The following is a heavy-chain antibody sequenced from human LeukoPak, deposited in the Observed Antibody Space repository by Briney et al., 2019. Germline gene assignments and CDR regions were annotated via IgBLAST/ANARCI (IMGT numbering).Heavy chain of an antibody. J-gene: IGHJ5*02. CDR3: ARSLVGAASWFDP. CDR1: GGSISSHY. CDR2: IYYSGST. D-gene: IGHD1-26*01. V-gene: IGHV4-59*11. Sequence: PSETLSLTCTVSGGSISSHYWSWIRQPPGKGLEWIGYIYYSGSTNYNPSLKSRVTISVDTSKNQFSLKLSSVTAADTAVYYCARSLVGAASWFDPWGQGTLVTVSS.